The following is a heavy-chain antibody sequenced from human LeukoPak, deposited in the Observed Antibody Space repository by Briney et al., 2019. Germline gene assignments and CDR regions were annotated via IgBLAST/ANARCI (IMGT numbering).Heavy chain of an antibody. J-gene: IGHJ4*02. CDR3: ARDHSSGSNHFDY. D-gene: IGHD3-10*01. Sequence: GASVKVSCKASGYTFSSYGISWVRQAPGQGLEWMGWISAYNGNTNYAHKVQGRVTMATDTSTSTAYMELRSLRSDDTAVYYCARDHSSGSNHFDYWGQGTLVTVSS. CDR1: GYTFSSYG. CDR2: ISAYNGNT. V-gene: IGHV1-18*01.